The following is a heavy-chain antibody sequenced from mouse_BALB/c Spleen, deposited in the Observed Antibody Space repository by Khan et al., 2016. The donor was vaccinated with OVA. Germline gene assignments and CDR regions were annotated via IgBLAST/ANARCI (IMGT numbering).Heavy chain of an antibody. CDR3: AGSYFYGYYFDQ. V-gene: IGHV5-17*02. Sequence: EVELVESGAGLVQPGGSRKLSCVASGYTFTSFGMHWVRQVPEKGLEWIAYISGDSSTTYYTHTFKGRFTISRDKSKNTLFLQMISLTSEDTAIYYCAGSYFYGYYFDQWGQGTTLTVSS. CDR1: GYTFTSFG. CDR2: ISGDSSTT. D-gene: IGHD1-1*01. J-gene: IGHJ2*01.